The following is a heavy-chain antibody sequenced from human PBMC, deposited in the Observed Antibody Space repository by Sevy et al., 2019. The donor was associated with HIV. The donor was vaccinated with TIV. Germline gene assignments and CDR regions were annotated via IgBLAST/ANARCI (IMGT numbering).Heavy chain of an antibody. J-gene: IGHJ6*03. CDR3: ARIHQVTKLYYYYYMDV. Sequence: SETLSLTCTVSGGSISSYYWSWIRQPPGKGLEWIGYIYYSGSTNYNPSLKSRVTISVDTSKNQFSLKLSSVTAADTAVYYCARIHQVTKLYYYYYMDVWGKGTTVTVSS. D-gene: IGHD4-17*01. CDR1: GGSISSYY. CDR2: IYYSGST. V-gene: IGHV4-59*01.